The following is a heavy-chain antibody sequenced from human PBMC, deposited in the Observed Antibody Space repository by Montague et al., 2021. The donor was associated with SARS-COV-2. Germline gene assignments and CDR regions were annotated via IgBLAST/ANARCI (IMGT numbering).Heavy chain of an antibody. CDR1: GFSLSTYGVG. CDR3: AHRGAVGSNYFDY. V-gene: IGHV2-5*02. D-gene: IGHD1-26*01. J-gene: IGHJ4*02. CDR2: IYWDDDI. Sequence: PALVKPTQTLTLTCTFSGFSLSTYGVGVGWIRQPPGKALEWLVLIYWDDDIHYSPSLKSRLTITNDTSKNQVVLTMTNMDPVDTVTYYCAHRGAVGSNYFDYGGREP.